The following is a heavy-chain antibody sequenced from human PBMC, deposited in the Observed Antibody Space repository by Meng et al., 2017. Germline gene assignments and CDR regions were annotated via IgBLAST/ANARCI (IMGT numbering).Heavy chain of an antibody. D-gene: IGHD3-22*01. Sequence: GESLKISCAASGFTFSSYAMHWVRQAPGKGLEYVSAISSNGGSTYYANSVKGRFTISRDNSKNTLYLQMGSLRAEDMAVYYCARGLQGYYDSSGYYPNWGQGTLVTVSS. J-gene: IGHJ4*02. CDR3: ARGLQGYYDSSGYYPN. CDR1: GFTFSSYA. V-gene: IGHV3-64*01. CDR2: ISSNGGST.